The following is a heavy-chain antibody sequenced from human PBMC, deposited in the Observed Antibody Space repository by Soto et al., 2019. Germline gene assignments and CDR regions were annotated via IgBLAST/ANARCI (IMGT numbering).Heavy chain of an antibody. V-gene: IGHV4-59*08. D-gene: IGHD3-16*01. CDR1: GGSFSGYY. CDR3: ARRGSHYYYYMDV. Sequence: QVQLQESGPGLVKPSETLSLTCTVSGGSFSGYYWSWIRQPPGKGLEWIGYIYYSGSTNYNPSLNSRVTISVDTYKNQFSLRLSSVTAADSAVYYCARRGSHYYYYMDVWGKGTTVTVSS. J-gene: IGHJ6*03. CDR2: IYYSGST.